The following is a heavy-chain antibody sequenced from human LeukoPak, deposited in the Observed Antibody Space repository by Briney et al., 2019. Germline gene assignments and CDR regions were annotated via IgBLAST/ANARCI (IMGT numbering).Heavy chain of an antibody. J-gene: IGHJ3*02. CDR3: ARALPSPLYSGSYADAFDI. CDR1: GFTFSSYS. D-gene: IGHD1-26*01. CDR2: VSSSSSYI. V-gene: IGHV3-21*01. Sequence: GGSLRLSCAASGFTFSSYSMNWVRQAPGKGLEWVSSVSSSSSYIYYADSVKGRFTVSRDNAKNSLYLQMNSLRAEDTAVYYCARALPSPLYSGSYADAFDIWGQGTMVTVSS.